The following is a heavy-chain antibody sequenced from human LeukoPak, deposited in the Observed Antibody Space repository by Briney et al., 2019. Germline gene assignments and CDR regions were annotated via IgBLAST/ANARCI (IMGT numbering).Heavy chain of an antibody. CDR2: IYSGGST. D-gene: IGHD2-15*01. J-gene: IGHJ6*03. CDR3: ARQAATRYYYYYMDV. Sequence: GGSLRLSCAASGFTVSSNYMSWVRQAPGKGLEWVSVIYSGGSTYYADSVKGRFTISRDNSKNTLCLQMNSLRAEDTAVYYCARQAATRYYYYYMDVWGKGTTVTVSS. CDR1: GFTVSSNY. V-gene: IGHV3-53*01.